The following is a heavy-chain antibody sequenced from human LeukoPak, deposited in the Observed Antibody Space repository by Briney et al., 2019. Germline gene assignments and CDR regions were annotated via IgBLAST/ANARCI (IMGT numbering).Heavy chain of an antibody. Sequence: GGSLRLSCAASGLTFSSYSMNWVRQAPGRGLEWVSYISTTGTTIYYADSVKGRFTISRDNAKNSLYLQTNSLRAEDTAVYYCARARGSYCDYWGQGTLVTVSS. CDR3: ARARGSYCDY. CDR1: GLTFSSYS. CDR2: ISTTGTTI. D-gene: IGHD1-26*01. J-gene: IGHJ4*02. V-gene: IGHV3-48*04.